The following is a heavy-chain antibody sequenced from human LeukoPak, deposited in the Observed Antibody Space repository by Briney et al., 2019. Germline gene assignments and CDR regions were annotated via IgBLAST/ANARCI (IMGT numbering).Heavy chain of an antibody. CDR2: INHSGRT. Sequence: PSETLSLTCAVSGGSFFGSHWNWIRQSPEKGLEWIGEINHSGRTNYNPSLKSRVTISVDTSKSQFFLKLTSVTAADTAVYYCAAENLDTPMVRIPYWGQGTLVTVSS. D-gene: IGHD5-18*01. CDR3: AAENLDTPMVRIPY. V-gene: IGHV4-34*01. CDR1: GGSFFGSH. J-gene: IGHJ4*02.